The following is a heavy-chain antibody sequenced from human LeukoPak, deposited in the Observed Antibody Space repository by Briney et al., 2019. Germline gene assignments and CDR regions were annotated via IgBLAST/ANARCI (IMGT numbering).Heavy chain of an antibody. CDR3: ARAAYYESSGYHLDY. D-gene: IGHD3-22*01. V-gene: IGHV5-51*01. CDR1: GYSLTSYW. Sequence: GESLKISCKSSGYSLTSYWIAWVRQMPGKGLEWMGVIYPSDSDTRYSPSFQGQVTFSADKSITTAYLQWSSLKASDTAMYYCARAAYYESSGYHLDYWGQGTLVTVPS. J-gene: IGHJ4*02. CDR2: IYPSDSDT.